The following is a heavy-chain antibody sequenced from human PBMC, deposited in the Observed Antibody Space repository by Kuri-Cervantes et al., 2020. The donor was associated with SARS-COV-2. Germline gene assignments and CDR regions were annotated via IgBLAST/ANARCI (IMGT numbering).Heavy chain of an antibody. CDR3: AREHRAPIVVVVAEFDP. V-gene: IGHV1-2*02. CDR1: GYTFTDYY. J-gene: IGHJ5*02. Sequence: ASVKVSCKASGYTFTDYYINWVRQAPGQGLEWMGWINPNSGGTNYAQKFQGRVTMTRDTSISTVYMELSRLRSDDTAVYFCAREHRAPIVVVVAEFDPWGQGTLVTVSS. D-gene: IGHD2-15*01. CDR2: INPNSGGT.